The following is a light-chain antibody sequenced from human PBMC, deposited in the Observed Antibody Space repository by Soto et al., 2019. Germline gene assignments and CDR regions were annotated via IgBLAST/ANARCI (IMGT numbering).Light chain of an antibody. J-gene: IGLJ2*01. V-gene: IGLV1-40*01. CDR1: RSNIGAGFD. CDR2: DNN. Sequence: QSVLTQPPSLSGAQGQRVTISCTGTRSNIGAGFDVHWYQQLPGTAPKLLIYDNNNRPSGVPDRFSGSKSGTSAFLAITGLQAEDEADYYCQSYNGSLSGPVVFGGGTKLTVL. CDR3: QSYNGSLSGPVV.